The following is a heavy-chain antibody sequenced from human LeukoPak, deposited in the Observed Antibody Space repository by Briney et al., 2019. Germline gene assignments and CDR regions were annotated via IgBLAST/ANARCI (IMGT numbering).Heavy chain of an antibody. D-gene: IGHD6-13*01. CDR2: INPNSGDT. CDR1: GYTFTGYY. Sequence: ASVKVSCKASGYTFTGYYMHWVRQAPGQGLEWMGWINPNSGDTNYAQKFQGRVTMTRDTSTSTVYMELSSLRSEDTAVYYCARVTAADKTFDYWGQGTLVTVSS. J-gene: IGHJ4*02. V-gene: IGHV1-2*02. CDR3: ARVTAADKTFDY.